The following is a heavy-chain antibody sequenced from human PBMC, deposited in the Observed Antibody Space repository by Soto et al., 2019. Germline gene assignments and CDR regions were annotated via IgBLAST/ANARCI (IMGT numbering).Heavy chain of an antibody. Sequence: QVQLVQSGAEVRKPGSSVKVSCKASGGTFSRHAISWVRQAPGQGLEWMGGIIPLFGTAKYAQKFQDRVTITADESTSTAHMELRSLRSEDTAVYYCARDYGHDCSGGNCYFYFWGQGTLVSVSS. CDR2: IIPLFGTA. V-gene: IGHV1-69*01. D-gene: IGHD2-15*01. J-gene: IGHJ4*02. CDR3: ARDYGHDCSGGNCYFYF. CDR1: GGTFSRHA.